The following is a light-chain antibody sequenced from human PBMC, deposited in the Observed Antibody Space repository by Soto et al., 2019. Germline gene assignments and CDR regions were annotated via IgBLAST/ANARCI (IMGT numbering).Light chain of an antibody. J-gene: IGKJ4*01. CDR3: QQYSDSVLT. CDR1: QTLTSNY. Sequence: EIVLTQSPATLSLSPGERATLSCRASQTLTSNYLAWYQQKPGQAPRLLIHGAASRATGIPDRFSGSGSGTDFTLTISRLEPEDFAVYYCQQYSDSVLTFGGGTKLEIK. V-gene: IGKV3-20*01. CDR2: GAA.